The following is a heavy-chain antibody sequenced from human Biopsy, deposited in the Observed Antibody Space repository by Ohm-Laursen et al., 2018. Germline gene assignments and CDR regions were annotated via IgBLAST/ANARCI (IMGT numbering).Heavy chain of an antibody. Sequence: TLSLTCAVYGGSFSGYYWSWIRQPPGKGLEWIGEINHSGSTNCNPSLKSRVTISVDTSKNQFSLKLSSVTAADTAVYYCARGRLRAVARFDYWGQGTLVTVS. J-gene: IGHJ4*02. V-gene: IGHV4-34*01. D-gene: IGHD6-19*01. CDR2: INHSGST. CDR1: GGSFSGYY. CDR3: ARGRLRAVARFDY.